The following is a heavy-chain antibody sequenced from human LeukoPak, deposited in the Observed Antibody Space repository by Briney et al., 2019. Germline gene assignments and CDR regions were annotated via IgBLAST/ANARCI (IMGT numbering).Heavy chain of an antibody. J-gene: IGHJ4*02. V-gene: IGHV4-61*01. CDR1: GGSVSSGSYY. CDR2: IYYSGST. D-gene: IGHD3-10*01. Sequence: SETLSPTCTVSGGSVSSGSYYWSWIRQPPGKGLEWIGYIYYSGSTNYNPSLKSRVTISVDTSKNQFSLKLSSVTAADTAVYYCARATVVRGVNPDYWGQGTLVTVSS. CDR3: ARATVVRGVNPDY.